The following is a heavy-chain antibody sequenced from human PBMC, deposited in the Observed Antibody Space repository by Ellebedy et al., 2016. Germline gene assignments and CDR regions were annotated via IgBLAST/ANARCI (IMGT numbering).Heavy chain of an antibody. V-gene: IGHV1-46*01. Sequence: ASVKVSXXASGYTFTSYYMHWVRQAPGQGLEWMGIINPSGGSTSYAQKFQGRVTMTRDTSTSTVYMELRSLRSDDTAVYYCATCYDFWSGYYSNWGQGTLVTVSS. J-gene: IGHJ4*02. CDR1: GYTFTSYY. CDR2: INPSGGST. CDR3: ATCYDFWSGYYSN. D-gene: IGHD3-3*01.